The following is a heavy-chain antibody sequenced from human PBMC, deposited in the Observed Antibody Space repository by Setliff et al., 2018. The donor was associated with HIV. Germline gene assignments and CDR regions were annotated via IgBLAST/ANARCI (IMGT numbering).Heavy chain of an antibody. V-gene: IGHV3-43D*03. Sequence: PGGSLRLSCAASGFTFDDYAMHWVRQAPGKGLEWVSFISWDGGSSDYADSVKGRFTISRDNSKSSLFLQMDSLRAEDTAFDYCAALGYSSTCNYWGQGTLVTVSS. CDR2: ISWDGGSS. D-gene: IGHD6-13*01. CDR1: GFTFDDYA. CDR3: AALGYSSTCNY. J-gene: IGHJ4*02.